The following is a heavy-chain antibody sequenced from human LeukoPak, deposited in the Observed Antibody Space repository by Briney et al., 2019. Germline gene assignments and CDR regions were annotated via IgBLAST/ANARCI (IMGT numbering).Heavy chain of an antibody. J-gene: IGHJ5*02. Sequence: SETLSLTCTVSGGSITIRSYYWGWIRQSPVKGLEWIGSIHYTGDTYYNLSLKSRLTISVDTSKNQFSLNLDSVTVADTAVYYCARVSSRALDWYDPWGQGTLVTVSS. CDR1: GGSITIRSYY. D-gene: IGHD2-15*01. CDR2: IHYTGDT. CDR3: ARVSSRALDWYDP. V-gene: IGHV4-39*07.